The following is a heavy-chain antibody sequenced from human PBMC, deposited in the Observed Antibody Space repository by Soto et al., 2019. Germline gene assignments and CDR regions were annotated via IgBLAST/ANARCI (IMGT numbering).Heavy chain of an antibody. J-gene: IGHJ4*01. CDR3: ARDSAAGAGIGWDY. D-gene: IGHD6-13*01. CDR1: GYIFSDYY. CDR2: INPNSDDT. V-gene: IGHV1-2*02. Sequence: SVKVSCKASGYIFSDYYIHWVRQAPGQGLEWMGWINPNSDDTRYAQKFRGRVTVTMDTSISTAYMDLSRLTSDDTAVYYCARDSAAGAGIGWDYWGQGTLVTVSS.